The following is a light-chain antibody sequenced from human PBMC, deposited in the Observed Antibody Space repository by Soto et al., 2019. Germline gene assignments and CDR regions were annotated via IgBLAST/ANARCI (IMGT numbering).Light chain of an antibody. CDR3: SSYAGSKTL. V-gene: IGLV2-11*01. J-gene: IGLJ3*02. CDR2: DVT. CDR1: NSDVGGYDY. Sequence: QSALTQPRSVSGSPGQSVTISCTGTNSDVGGYDYVSWYQQHPGTAPKLLIYDVTQRPSGVPDRFSGSKFGNTASLTISGLQAEDEADYHCSSYAGSKTLFGGGTKLTVL.